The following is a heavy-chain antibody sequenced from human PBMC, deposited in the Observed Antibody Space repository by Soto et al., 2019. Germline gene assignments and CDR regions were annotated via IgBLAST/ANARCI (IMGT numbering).Heavy chain of an antibody. CDR1: GLTFSNLW. CDR3: ATRPQNTYYCGVFDW. CDR2: IKQDGTEK. J-gene: IGHJ4*02. Sequence: GGSPRLSCVVSGLTFSNLWMSWVRQAPGKGLEWVANIKQDGTEKNYVDSVKGRFTISRDNAKESLYLQMNSLRVEDTAVYYCATRPQNTYYCGVFDWWGPGTLVTVSS. V-gene: IGHV3-7*01. D-gene: IGHD3-10*01.